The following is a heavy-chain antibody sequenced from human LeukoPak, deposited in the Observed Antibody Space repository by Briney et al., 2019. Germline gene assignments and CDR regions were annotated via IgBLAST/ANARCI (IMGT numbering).Heavy chain of an antibody. J-gene: IGHJ4*02. CDR1: GFNFSSHL. CDR2: VKSDGTAT. Sequence: PGGSLRLSCAASGFNFSSHLMHWVRQAQGTGLVWVSSVKSDGTATNYADSVKGRFTISRDNAKNTLYLQMNSLRVEDTAVYYCVRKFATGDWGQGTLVTVSS. D-gene: IGHD1-14*01. V-gene: IGHV3-74*01. CDR3: VRKFATGD.